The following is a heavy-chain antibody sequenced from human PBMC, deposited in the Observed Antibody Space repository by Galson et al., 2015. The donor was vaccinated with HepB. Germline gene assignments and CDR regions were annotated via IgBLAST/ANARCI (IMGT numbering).Heavy chain of an antibody. CDR3: ARERAAPAYGAYVGGCFDY. Sequence: SLRLSCAASGFTFSSYGMHWVRQAPGKGLEWVAVIWYDGRNTSYADSVKGRFTISSDNSPNTLYLQLTSLRAEDTAVSYCARERAAPAYGAYVGGCFDYWGQGTLVTVSS. V-gene: IGHV3-33*01. CDR2: IWYDGRNT. D-gene: IGHD4-17*01. J-gene: IGHJ4*02. CDR1: GFTFSSYG.